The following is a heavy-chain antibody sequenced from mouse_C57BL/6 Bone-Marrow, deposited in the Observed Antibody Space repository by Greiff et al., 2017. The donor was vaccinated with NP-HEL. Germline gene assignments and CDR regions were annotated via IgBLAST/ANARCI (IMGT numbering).Heavy chain of an antibody. J-gene: IGHJ4*01. D-gene: IGHD2-1*01. CDR2: IWLGGST. CDR1: GFSLTSYG. CDR3: ARAGGNRTAMDY. Sequence: QVQLKESGPGLVQPSQSLSITCTVSGFSLTSYGVHWVRQSPGKGLEWLGVIWLGGSTDYNAAFISRLSISKDISKSQGFFKMHSLQADDTAIYYCARAGGNRTAMDYWGQGTSVTVSS. V-gene: IGHV2-2*01.